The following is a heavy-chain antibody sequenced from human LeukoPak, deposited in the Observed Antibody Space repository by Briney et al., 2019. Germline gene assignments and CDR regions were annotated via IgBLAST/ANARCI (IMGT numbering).Heavy chain of an antibody. V-gene: IGHV4-4*07. CDR3: ARGDYRAKEDAFDI. CDR2: IYTSGST. D-gene: IGHD4-11*01. J-gene: IGHJ3*02. CDR1: GGSISSYY. Sequence: SETLSLTCTVSGGSISSYYWSWIRQPAGKGLEWIGRIYTSGSTNYNPSLKSRVTMSVYTSNNQFSLKLSSVTAADTAVYYCARGDYRAKEDAFDIWGQGTMVTVSS.